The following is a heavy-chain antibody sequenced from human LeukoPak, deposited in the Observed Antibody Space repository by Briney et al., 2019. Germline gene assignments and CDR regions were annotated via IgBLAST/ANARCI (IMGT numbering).Heavy chain of an antibody. J-gene: IGHJ4*02. CDR3: AKFFLPYLAGGTGSR. V-gene: IGHV3-23*01. CDR2: ITGSGGST. D-gene: IGHD3-10*01. Sequence: GGSLRLSCAASGFTFSSYGMSWVRQAPGKGLEWVSAITGSGGSTYYTDSVKGTFTISRDNSKNTLYLQMNSLRAEDTAVYYCAKFFLPYLAGGTGSRWGQGTLVTVSS. CDR1: GFTFSSYG.